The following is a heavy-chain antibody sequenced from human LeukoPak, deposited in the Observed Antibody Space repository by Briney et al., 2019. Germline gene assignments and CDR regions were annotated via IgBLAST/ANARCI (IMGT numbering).Heavy chain of an antibody. CDR3: AKGLVNGGNFDK. D-gene: IGHD7-27*01. CDR1: EFTFSRSA. CDR2: ISDSADST. J-gene: IGHJ4*02. Sequence: GGSLRLSCEASEFTFSRSAMSWVRQAPGKGLEWVSAISDSADSTYYADSVKGRFTNSRDNSKNTLYLQLNSLRAEDTAVYYCAKGLVNGGNFDKWGQGTLVTVSS. V-gene: IGHV3-23*01.